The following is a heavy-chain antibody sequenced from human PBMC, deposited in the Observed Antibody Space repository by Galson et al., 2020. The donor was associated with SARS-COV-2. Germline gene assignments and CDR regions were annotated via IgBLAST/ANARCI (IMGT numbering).Heavy chain of an antibody. CDR2: IWYDGSNK. J-gene: IGHJ6*02. CDR1: GFTFSSYG. CDR3: AKAFYLGERGYYGMDV. V-gene: IGHV3-33*06. D-gene: IGHD3-16*01. Sequence: GESLKISCAASGFTFSSYGMHWVRQAPGKGLEWVAVIWYDGSNKYYADSVKGRFTISRDNSKNTLYLQMNSLRAEDTAVYYCAKAFYLGERGYYGMDVWGQGTTVTVSS.